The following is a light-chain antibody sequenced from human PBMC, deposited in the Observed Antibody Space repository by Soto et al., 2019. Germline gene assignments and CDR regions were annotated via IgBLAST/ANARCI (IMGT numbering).Light chain of an antibody. CDR1: SCNIGAGHD. Sequence: SVLTQPPSVSGAPGHRVTISCTGSSCNIGAGHDVHWYQHLPGTAPKLLIYGNGNRPSGVPDRFSGSKSGTSASLAITGLQAEDEADYYCQSYDSSLSGSEVFGTGTKVTVL. J-gene: IGLJ1*01. V-gene: IGLV1-40*01. CDR2: GNG. CDR3: QSYDSSLSGSEV.